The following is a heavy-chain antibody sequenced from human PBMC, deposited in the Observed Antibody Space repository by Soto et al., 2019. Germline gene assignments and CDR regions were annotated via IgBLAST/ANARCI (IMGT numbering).Heavy chain of an antibody. V-gene: IGHV3-53*01. J-gene: IGHJ6*02. Sequence: LRLSCAASRFTVSRNYMSWVRQAPGKGLEWVSVIYSGGSTYYADSVKGRFTISRDNSKNTLYLQMNSLRAEDTAVYYCARVDYYYYGIDVWGQGTTVTVSS. CDR1: RFTVSRNY. CDR3: ARVDYYYYGIDV. CDR2: IYSGGST.